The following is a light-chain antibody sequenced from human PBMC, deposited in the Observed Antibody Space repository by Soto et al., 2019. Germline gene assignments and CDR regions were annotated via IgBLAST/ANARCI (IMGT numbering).Light chain of an antibody. Sequence: IVLPQSPGTLSLSPGERATLSCRTSQSVSNNYLAWYQQKPGQAPRLLIYGASNRATGIPDRFSGSGSGTDFTLTISRLEPEDFAVYYCQQYSSSRTFGQGTKVDIK. CDR1: QSVSNNY. V-gene: IGKV3-20*01. CDR3: QQYSSSRT. J-gene: IGKJ1*01. CDR2: GAS.